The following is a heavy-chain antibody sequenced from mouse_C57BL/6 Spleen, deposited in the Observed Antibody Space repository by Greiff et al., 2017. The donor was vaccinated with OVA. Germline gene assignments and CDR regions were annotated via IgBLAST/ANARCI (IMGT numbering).Heavy chain of an antibody. CDR3: TRSGRGY. D-gene: IGHD3-1*01. V-gene: IGHV1-15*01. Sequence: QVQLQQSGAELVRPGASVTLSCKASGYTFTDYEMHWVKQTPVHGLEWIGAIDPETGGTAYNQKFKGKAILTADTSSSTAYMELRSLTSEDSAVYYCTRSGRGYWGQGTTLTVSS. CDR2: IDPETGGT. CDR1: GYTFTDYE. J-gene: IGHJ2*01.